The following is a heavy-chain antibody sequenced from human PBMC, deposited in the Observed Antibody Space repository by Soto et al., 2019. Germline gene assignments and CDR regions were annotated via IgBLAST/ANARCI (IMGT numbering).Heavy chain of an antibody. Sequence: SETLSLTCTVSGGSISSGDFYWTWIRQPPGKGLEWIGYIYHSGSTYYNPSLKSRVTLSVDTSKNQCSLKLSSVTAADTAVYYCARGDGDYAMDVWGQGTTVTGSS. CDR3: ARGDGDYAMDV. CDR2: IYHSGST. J-gene: IGHJ6*02. V-gene: IGHV4-30-4*01. CDR1: GGSISSGDFY.